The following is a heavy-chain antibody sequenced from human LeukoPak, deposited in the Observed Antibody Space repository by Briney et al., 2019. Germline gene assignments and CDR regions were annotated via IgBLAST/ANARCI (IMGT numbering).Heavy chain of an antibody. D-gene: IGHD6-19*01. V-gene: IGHV3-23*01. Sequence: PGGSLRLSCAASGFTFSNFAMGWVRQAPGKGLEWVSTVTSSGAATYYRDSVKGRFTISKDNSKNMLFLQMNSLRAEDTAVYYCANVWWLVRTSDYWGQGTLVTVAS. CDR2: VTSSGAAT. J-gene: IGHJ4*02. CDR1: GFTFSNFA. CDR3: ANVWWLVRTSDY.